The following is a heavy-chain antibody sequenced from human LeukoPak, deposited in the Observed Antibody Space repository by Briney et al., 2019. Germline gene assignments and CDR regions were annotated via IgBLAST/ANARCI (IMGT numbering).Heavy chain of an antibody. CDR1: GFTFSSSG. CDR2: IWYDGSKR. J-gene: IGHJ6*02. V-gene: IGHV3-33*01. D-gene: IGHD3-3*02. Sequence: GGSPRLSCAASGFTFSSSGMHWVRQAPGKGLEWVALIWYDGSKRYYVDSVKGRFTISRDNSKNTLFLQMNSLRAEDTAVYYCARVTGSRIFGGGMDVWGQGTTVTVSS. CDR3: ARVTGSRIFGGGMDV.